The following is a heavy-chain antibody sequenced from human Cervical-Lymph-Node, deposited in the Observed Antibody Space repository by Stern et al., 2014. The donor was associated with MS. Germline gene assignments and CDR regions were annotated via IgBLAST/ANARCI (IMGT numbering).Heavy chain of an antibody. CDR3: ARSVRYSSGWYPFDY. Sequence: QITLKESGPVLVKPTETLTLTCTVSGFSLSNARMGVSWIRQPPGKALEWLAHIFSNDEKSYSTSLKSRLTISKDTSKSQVVLTMTNMDPVDTATYYCARSVRYSSGWYPFDYWGQGTLVTVSS. V-gene: IGHV2-26*01. CDR2: IFSNDEK. D-gene: IGHD6-19*01. J-gene: IGHJ4*02. CDR1: GFSLSNARMG.